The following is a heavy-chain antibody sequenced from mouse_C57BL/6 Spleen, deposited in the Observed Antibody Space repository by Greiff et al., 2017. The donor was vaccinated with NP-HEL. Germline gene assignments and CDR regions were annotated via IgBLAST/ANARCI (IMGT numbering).Heavy chain of an antibody. J-gene: IGHJ4*01. CDR2: ISSGGDYI. V-gene: IGHV5-9-1*02. D-gene: IGHD3-3*01. CDR3: TRDRRDIAMDY. Sequence: EVMLVESGEGLVKPGGSLKLSCAASGFTFSSYAMSWVRQTPEKRLEWVAYISSGGDYIYYADTVKGRFTISRDNARNTLYLKMSSLKSEDTAMYYCTRDRRDIAMDYWGQGTSVTVSS. CDR1: GFTFSSYA.